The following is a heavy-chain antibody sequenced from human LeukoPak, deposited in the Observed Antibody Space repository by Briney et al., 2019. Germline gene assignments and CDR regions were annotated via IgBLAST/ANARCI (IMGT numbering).Heavy chain of an antibody. J-gene: IGHJ3*02. CDR1: GGSISSGSYY. D-gene: IGHD7-27*01. CDR3: ARDRADWGPFDAFDI. Sequence: SETLSLTCTVSGGSISSGSYYWSWIRQPAGKGLEWIGRIYTSGSTNYNPSLKSRVTISVDTSKTQFSLKLSSVTAADAAVYYCARDRADWGPFDAFDIWGQGTMVTVSS. CDR2: IYTSGST. V-gene: IGHV4-61*02.